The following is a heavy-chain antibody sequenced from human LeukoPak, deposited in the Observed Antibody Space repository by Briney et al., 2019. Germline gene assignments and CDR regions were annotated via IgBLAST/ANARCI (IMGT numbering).Heavy chain of an antibody. V-gene: IGHV4-34*01. Sequence: PSETLSLTCAVYGGSFSGYYWSWIRQPPGKGLEWIGEINHSGSTNYNPSLKSRVTISVDTSKNQFSLKLSSVTAADTAVYYCARDRGPGIHNWFDPWGQGTLVTVSS. D-gene: IGHD3-10*01. CDR3: ARDRGPGIHNWFDP. CDR2: INHSGST. J-gene: IGHJ5*02. CDR1: GGSFSGYY.